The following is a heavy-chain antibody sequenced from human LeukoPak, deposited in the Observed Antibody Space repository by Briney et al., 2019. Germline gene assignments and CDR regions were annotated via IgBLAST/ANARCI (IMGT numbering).Heavy chain of an antibody. D-gene: IGHD3-22*01. CDR1: GFTFINQA. CDR3: ARHYDKSALRYFDY. CDR2: I. V-gene: IGHV3-23*01. J-gene: IGHJ4*02. Sequence: PGASLRLSCAASGFTFINQAMNWVRQAPGKGLEWVSGIKGRFIISRDNSKNTLYLQVNSLRAEDTAEYYCARHYDKSALRYFDYWGQGTLAIVSS.